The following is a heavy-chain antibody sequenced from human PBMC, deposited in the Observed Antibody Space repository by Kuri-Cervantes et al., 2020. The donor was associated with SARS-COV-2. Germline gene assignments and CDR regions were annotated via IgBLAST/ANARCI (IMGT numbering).Heavy chain of an antibody. D-gene: IGHD1-26*01. CDR3: AKESGFGWELPTFDY. CDR1: GFTFSDYA. Sequence: GESLKISCAASGFTFSDYAMNWVRQAPGKGLEWVSSISSSSSYIYYADSVKGRFTISRDNAKNSLYLQMNSLRAEDTAVYYCAKESGFGWELPTFDYWGQGTLVTVSS. J-gene: IGHJ4*02. V-gene: IGHV3-21*01. CDR2: ISSSSSYI.